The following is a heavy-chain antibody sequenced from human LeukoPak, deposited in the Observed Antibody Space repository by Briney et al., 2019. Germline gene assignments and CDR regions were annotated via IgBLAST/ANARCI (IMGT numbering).Heavy chain of an antibody. CDR2: ISAYNGNT. CDR3: ARDRLPYCSGGSCSLGY. J-gene: IGHJ4*02. CDR1: GYTFTSYG. Sequence: ASVKVSCKASGYTFTSYGISWVRQAPGQGLEWMGWISAYNGNTNYAQKLQGRVTMTTGTSTSTAYMELRSLRSDDTAVYYCARDRLPYCSGGSCSLGYWGQGTLVTVSS. D-gene: IGHD2-15*01. V-gene: IGHV1-18*01.